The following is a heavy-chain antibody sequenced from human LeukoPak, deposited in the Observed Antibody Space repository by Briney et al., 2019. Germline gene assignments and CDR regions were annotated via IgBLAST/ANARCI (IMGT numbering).Heavy chain of an antibody. CDR1: GFTFRSYP. Sequence: PGGSLRLSCAASGFTFRSYPMTWVRQAPGEGLEWGAVISDDGSKKYYVDSVKGRFTISRDNSKNTLYLQMNSLRAEDTAVYYCAKDGQGLTYYFDYWGQGTLVTVSS. CDR2: ISDDGSKK. CDR3: AKDGQGLTYYFDY. J-gene: IGHJ4*02. V-gene: IGHV3-30*18. D-gene: IGHD3-16*01.